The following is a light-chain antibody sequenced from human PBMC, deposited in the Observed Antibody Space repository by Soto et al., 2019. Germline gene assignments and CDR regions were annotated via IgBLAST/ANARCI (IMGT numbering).Light chain of an antibody. CDR3: QNWGTGFVL. CDR2: LNSDGSH. J-gene: IGLJ2*01. Sequence: QLVLTQSPSASASLGASVKLTCTRSSGHSTYAIAWHQQQPEKGPRYLMKLNSDGSHRKGDGIPDRFSGSSSGAERYLTISSLQSDDEDDYYCQNWGTGFVLFGGGTQLTVL. CDR1: SGHSTYA. V-gene: IGLV4-69*01.